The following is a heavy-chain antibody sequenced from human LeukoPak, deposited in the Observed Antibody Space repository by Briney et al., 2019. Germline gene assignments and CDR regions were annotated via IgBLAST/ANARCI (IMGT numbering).Heavy chain of an antibody. Sequence: PGGSLRLSCVASGFAFDTYWMTRVRQAPGQGLEWVANIRHEGSEINYVDSVKDRFTISRDNAQNSVHLEMNSLRVEDTAVYYCAREYYYNSTGHGCSAHWGQGTLVTV. J-gene: IGHJ4*02. V-gene: IGHV3-7*01. CDR2: IRHEGSEI. CDR1: GFAFDTYW. CDR3: AREYYYNSTGHGCSAH. D-gene: IGHD3-22*01.